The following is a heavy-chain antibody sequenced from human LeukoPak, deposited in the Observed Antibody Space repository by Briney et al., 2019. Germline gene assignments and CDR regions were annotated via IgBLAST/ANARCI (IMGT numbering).Heavy chain of an antibody. V-gene: IGHV3-53*01. CDR1: GLTGSHNY. CDR3: IVFGDSNH. CDR2: IHTSGDT. D-gene: IGHD4-17*01. J-gene: IGHJ5*02. Sequence: GGSLRLSCAASGLTGSHNYVSWVRQAPGKGLEWVSAIHTSGDTCYADSVKGRFTISRDTSKNTLYLQINSLRVEDTAVYYCIVFGDSNHWGQGTLVTISS.